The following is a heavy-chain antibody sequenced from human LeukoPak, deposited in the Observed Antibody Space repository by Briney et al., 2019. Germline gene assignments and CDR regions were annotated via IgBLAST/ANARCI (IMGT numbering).Heavy chain of an antibody. CDR2: IKSKTDGGTT. J-gene: IGHJ6*03. CDR3: TTLDNWNDGEDYYYYMDV. Sequence: GGSLRLSCAASGFTFSNAWMSWVRQAPGKGLEWVGRIKSKTDGGTTDYAAPVKGRFTISRDDSKNTLYLQMNSLKTEDTAVYYCTTLDNWNDGEDYYYYMDVWGKGTTVTVSS. CDR1: GFTFSNAW. D-gene: IGHD1-20*01. V-gene: IGHV3-15*01.